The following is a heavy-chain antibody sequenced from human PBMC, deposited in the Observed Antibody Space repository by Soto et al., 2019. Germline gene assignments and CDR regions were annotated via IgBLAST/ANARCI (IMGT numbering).Heavy chain of an antibody. CDR1: GFTFSSYA. Sequence: LRLSCAASGFTFSSYAMHWVRQAPGKGLEWVAVISYDGSNKYYADSVKGRFTISRDNSKNTLYLQMNSLRAEDTAVYYCARDLGGYCSGGSCYSDYYYYGMDVWGQGTTVTVSS. D-gene: IGHD2-15*01. J-gene: IGHJ6*02. CDR2: ISYDGSNK. CDR3: ARDLGGYCSGGSCYSDYYYYGMDV. V-gene: IGHV3-30-3*01.